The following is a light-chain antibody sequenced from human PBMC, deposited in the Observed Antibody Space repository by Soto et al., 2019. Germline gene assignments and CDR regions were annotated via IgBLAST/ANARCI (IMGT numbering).Light chain of an antibody. CDR3: TSYTISSTLVV. J-gene: IGLJ2*01. V-gene: IGLV2-14*03. CDR2: DVS. CDR1: SSDVGGYNY. Sequence: QSALTQPASVSGSPGQSITISCTGTSSDVGGYNYVSWYQHHPGRAPKLMIYDVSNRPSGVSNRFSGSKSGNTASLTISGLQAEDEADYYCTSYTISSTLVVFGGGTKVTVL.